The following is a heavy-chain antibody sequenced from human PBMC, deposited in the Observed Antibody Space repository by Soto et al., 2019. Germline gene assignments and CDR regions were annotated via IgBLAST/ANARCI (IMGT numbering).Heavy chain of an antibody. V-gene: IGHV5-51*01. CDR2: IKPGTSDI. CDR3: ARQLSHICDS. J-gene: IGHJ4*02. Sequence: GESLKISCNGVGYKFGIAWIGWVRQMPGKGLEWMGIIKPGTSDIRYSPSCRGHVTISADEAVSTAYLQWSSLKASDTAMYYCARQLSHICDSWGQGTLVTV. CDR1: GYKFGIAW. D-gene: IGHD3-3*02.